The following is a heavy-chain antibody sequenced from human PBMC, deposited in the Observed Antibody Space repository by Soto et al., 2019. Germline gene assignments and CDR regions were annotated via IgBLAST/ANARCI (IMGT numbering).Heavy chain of an antibody. D-gene: IGHD2-15*01. J-gene: IGHJ5*02. V-gene: IGHV4-38-2*02. CDR1: GYSISSGYH. CDR2: VHYSGNT. CDR3: ARQDRVVAEGRWFDP. Sequence: LSLTCTVSGYSISSGYHWAWIRQPPGKGLEWLGSVHYSGNTYYNPSLKSRLTISVDKSKNQFSLNLSSVTAADTAVYYCARQDRVVAEGRWFDPWGQGTLVTVSS.